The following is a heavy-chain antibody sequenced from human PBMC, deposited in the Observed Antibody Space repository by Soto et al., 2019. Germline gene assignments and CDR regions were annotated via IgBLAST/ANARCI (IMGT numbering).Heavy chain of an antibody. D-gene: IGHD2-2*01. CDR2: IYYSGST. Sequence: LSLTCTVSGGSISSGGYYWSWIRQHPGKGLEWIGYIYYSGSTYYNPSLKSRVTISVDTSKNQFSLKLSSVTAADTAVYYCARDIPAAIGWYGMDVWGQGTTVTVSS. CDR3: ARDIPAAIGWYGMDV. J-gene: IGHJ6*02. CDR1: GGSISSGGYY. V-gene: IGHV4-31*03.